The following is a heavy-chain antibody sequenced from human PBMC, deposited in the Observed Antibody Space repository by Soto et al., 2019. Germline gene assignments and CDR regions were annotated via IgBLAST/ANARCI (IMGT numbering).Heavy chain of an antibody. V-gene: IGHV4-59*01. CDR3: ARSSGTYGTLDY. CDR1: GGSISYNY. Sequence: PSETLSLTCSVSGGSISYNYWNWIRQVPGKGLEWIAYMYYSGSTKYNPSLKSRVTISGDTSKNQVSLSLTSVTASDTGMYYCARSSGTYGTLDYWGEGTLVTVS. CDR2: MYYSGST. D-gene: IGHD1-26*01. J-gene: IGHJ4*02.